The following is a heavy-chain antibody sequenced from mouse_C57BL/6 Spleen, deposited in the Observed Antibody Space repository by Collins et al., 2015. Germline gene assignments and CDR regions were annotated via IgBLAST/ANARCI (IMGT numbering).Heavy chain of an antibody. CDR3: ARGGTTVVADY. Sequence: QIQLVQSGPELKKPGETVKISCKASGYTFTTYGMSWVKQAPGKGLKWMGWINTYSGVPTYADDFKGRFAFSLETSASTAYLQINNLKNEDTATYFCARGGTTVVADYWGQGTTLTVSS. J-gene: IGHJ2*01. V-gene: IGHV9-3*01. CDR1: GYTFTTYG. CDR2: INTYSGVP. D-gene: IGHD1-1*01.